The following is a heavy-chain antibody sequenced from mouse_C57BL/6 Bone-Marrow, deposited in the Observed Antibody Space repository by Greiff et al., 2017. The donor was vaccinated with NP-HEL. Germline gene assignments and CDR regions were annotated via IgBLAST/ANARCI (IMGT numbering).Heavy chain of an antibody. Sequence: VQLQQSGAELVRPGASVKLSCTASGFNIKDDYMHWVKQRPEQGLEWIGWIDPENGDTEYASKFQGRATITADTSSNTAYLQLSSLTSEDTAVYYCTRYDYDGTWFAYWGQGTLVTVSA. D-gene: IGHD2-4*01. V-gene: IGHV14-4*01. J-gene: IGHJ3*01. CDR2: IDPENGDT. CDR1: GFNIKDDY. CDR3: TRYDYDGTWFAY.